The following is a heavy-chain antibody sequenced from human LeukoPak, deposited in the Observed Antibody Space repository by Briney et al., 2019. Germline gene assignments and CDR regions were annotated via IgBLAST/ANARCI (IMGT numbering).Heavy chain of an antibody. D-gene: IGHD1-1*01. CDR2: IYSGGST. J-gene: IGHJ4*02. CDR1: GFTVSINY. V-gene: IGHV3-66*01. Sequence: PGGSLRLSCASSGFTVSINYMSWVRQAPGRGLEWVLVIYSGGSTYYADSVKGRFNISRDNSKNTLYLQMNRMRAEDTAVYYCARDLEGLFDYWGQGTLVTVSS. CDR3: ARDLEGLFDY.